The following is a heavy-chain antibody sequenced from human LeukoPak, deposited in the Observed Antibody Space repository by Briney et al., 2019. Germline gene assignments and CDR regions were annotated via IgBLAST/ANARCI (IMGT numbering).Heavy chain of an antibody. J-gene: IGHJ4*02. CDR2: INSDGSWT. CDR3: VSFYETY. D-gene: IGHD2/OR15-2a*01. V-gene: IGHV3-74*01. CDR1: GFTLFWHV. Sequence: GGSLRLSCSASGFTLFWHVMHWVRQAPGKGLVWVSHINSDGSWTSYADSVKGRFTISKDNAKNTVYLQMNSLRAEDTAVYYCVSFYETYWGRGTLVTVSS.